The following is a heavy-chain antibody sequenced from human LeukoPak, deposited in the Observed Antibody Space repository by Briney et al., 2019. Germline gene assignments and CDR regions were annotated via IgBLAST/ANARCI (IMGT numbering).Heavy chain of an antibody. V-gene: IGHV1-46*01. J-gene: IGHJ4*02. D-gene: IGHD3-10*01. CDR2: INPSGGST. CDR1: GGTFSSYA. Sequence: ASVKVSCKASGGTFSSYAISWVRQAPGQGLEWMGIINPSGGSTSYAQKFQGRVTMTRDTSTSTVYMELSSLRSEDTAVYYCATEYYGSGSYLSYFDYWGQGTLVTVSS. CDR3: ATEYYGSGSYLSYFDY.